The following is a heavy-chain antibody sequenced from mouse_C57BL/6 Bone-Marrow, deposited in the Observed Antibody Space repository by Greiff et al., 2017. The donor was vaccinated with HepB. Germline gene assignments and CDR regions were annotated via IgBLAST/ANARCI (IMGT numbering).Heavy chain of an antibody. CDR2: INPGSGGT. CDR3: ARKGYYGINYAMDY. J-gene: IGHJ4*01. CDR1: GYAFTNYL. V-gene: IGHV1-54*01. D-gene: IGHD1-1*01. Sequence: QVQLKESGAELVRPGTSVKVSCKASGYAFTNYLIEWVKQRPGQGLEWIGVINPGSGGTNYNEKFKGKATLTADKSSSTAYMQLSSLTSEDSAVYFCARKGYYGINYAMDYWGQGTSVTVSS.